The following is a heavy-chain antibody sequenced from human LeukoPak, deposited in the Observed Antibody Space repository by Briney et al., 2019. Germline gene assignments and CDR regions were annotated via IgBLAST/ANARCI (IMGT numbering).Heavy chain of an antibody. CDR3: AKDSQIAVATGYYFDY. CDR1: GFTFSSYA. D-gene: IGHD6-19*01. CDR2: ISYDGSNK. J-gene: IGHJ4*02. V-gene: IGHV3-30-3*01. Sequence: GGSLRLSCAASGFTFSSYAMHWVRQAPGKGLEWVAVISYDGSNKYYADSVKGRFTISRDNSKNTLYLQMNSLRAEDTAVYYRAKDSQIAVATGYYFDYWGQGTLVTVSS.